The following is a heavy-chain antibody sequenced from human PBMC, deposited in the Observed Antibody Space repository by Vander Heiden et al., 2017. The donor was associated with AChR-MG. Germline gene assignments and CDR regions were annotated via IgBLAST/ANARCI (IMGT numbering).Heavy chain of an antibody. J-gene: IGHJ4*02. CDR3: ARDSPYYDILTGYYAKFDY. CDR1: GGTFSSYA. CDR2: IIPIFGTA. D-gene: IGHD3-9*01. V-gene: IGHV1-69*01. Sequence: QVQLVQSGAEVKKPGSSVKVSCKASGGTFSSYAISWVRQAPGQGLEWMGGIIPIFGTANYAQKFQGRVTITADESTSTAYMELSSLRSEDTAVYYCARDSPYYDILTGYYAKFDYWGQGTLVTVSS.